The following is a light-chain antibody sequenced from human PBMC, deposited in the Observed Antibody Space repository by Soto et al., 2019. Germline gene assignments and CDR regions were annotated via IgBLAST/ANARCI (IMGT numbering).Light chain of an antibody. CDR2: DAS. Sequence: EIVLTQSPATLSLSPGERATLSCRTSQNVASSLAWYQQKPGQSPRLLIYDASNRAAGIPARFSGSGSGTGLTLTISSLEPEDVAVYYCQQRSSWPLLWTFGGGTKVDIK. V-gene: IGKV3-11*01. CDR3: QQRSSWPLLWT. CDR1: QNVASS. J-gene: IGKJ4*01.